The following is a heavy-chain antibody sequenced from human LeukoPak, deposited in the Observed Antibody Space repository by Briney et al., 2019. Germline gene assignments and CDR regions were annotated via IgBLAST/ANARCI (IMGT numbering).Heavy chain of an antibody. V-gene: IGHV4-38-2*02. D-gene: IGHD3-22*01. Sequence: SETLSLTCTVSGYSISSGYYWGWIRQPPGKGLEGIGSIYHSGSTYYNPSLKSRVTISVDTSKNQFSLTMTSVTAADTAVYYCAVQVDYYDRSGYFDYWGQGTLVTVSS. J-gene: IGHJ4*02. CDR1: GYSISSGYY. CDR2: IYHSGST. CDR3: AVQVDYYDRSGYFDY.